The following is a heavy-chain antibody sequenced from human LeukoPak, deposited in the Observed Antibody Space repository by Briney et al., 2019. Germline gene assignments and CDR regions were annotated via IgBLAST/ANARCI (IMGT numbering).Heavy chain of an antibody. Sequence: GGSLRVSCAASGCTFSSYAMHWVRQAPGRGAEWVAVISYDGSNKYYAESVKGRFTLSRDNSKNTLYLQMNSLRAEDTAVYYCARVHNTGMDVWGQGTTVTVSS. CDR2: ISYDGSNK. V-gene: IGHV3-30-3*01. CDR1: GCTFSSYA. CDR3: ARVHNTGMDV. D-gene: IGHD1-14*01. J-gene: IGHJ6*02.